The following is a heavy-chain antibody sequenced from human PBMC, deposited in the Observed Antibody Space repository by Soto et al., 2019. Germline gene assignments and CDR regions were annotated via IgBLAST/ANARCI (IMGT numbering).Heavy chain of an antibody. CDR3: ARDGGIPVAGPFDY. D-gene: IGHD6-19*01. V-gene: IGHV1-69*04. Sequence: GASVKVSCKASGGTFSSYTISWVRQAPGQGLAWMGRIIPILGIANYAQKFQGRVTITADKSTSTAYMELSSLRSEDTAVYYCARDGGIPVAGPFDYWGQGTLVTVSS. CDR1: GGTFSSYT. J-gene: IGHJ4*02. CDR2: IIPILGIA.